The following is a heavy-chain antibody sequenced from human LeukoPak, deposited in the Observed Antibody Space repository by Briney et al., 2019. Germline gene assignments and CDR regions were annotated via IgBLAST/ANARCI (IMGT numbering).Heavy chain of an antibody. Sequence: GGSLRLSCAASGFTVSDNYMSWVRQAPGKGLEWVSAIYTGGITYYADSVRGRLTISRDNSKNTLYLQMSSLRAEDTAVYYCARLSGYFDYWGQGTLVTVSS. J-gene: IGHJ4*02. CDR3: ARLSGYFDY. D-gene: IGHD3-10*01. V-gene: IGHV3-66*04. CDR1: GFTVSDNY. CDR2: IYTGGIT.